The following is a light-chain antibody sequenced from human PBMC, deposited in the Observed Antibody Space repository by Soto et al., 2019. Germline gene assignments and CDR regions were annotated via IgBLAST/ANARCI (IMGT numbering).Light chain of an antibody. CDR2: DAS. Sequence: AIHLTQSPSSLSASVGDRVTITCRASQGISSALAWYQQKPGKAPNLLIYDASSLESGVPSRRSGSGSGTDFTLTISCLQPEDFACDDGQQFHNYSYTFGQGTKLEIK. V-gene: IGKV1D-13*01. J-gene: IGKJ2*01. CDR3: QQFHNYSYT. CDR1: QGISSA.